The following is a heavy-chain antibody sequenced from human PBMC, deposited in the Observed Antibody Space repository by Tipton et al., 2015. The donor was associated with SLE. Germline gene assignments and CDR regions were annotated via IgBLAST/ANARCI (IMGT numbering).Heavy chain of an antibody. Sequence: QSGAEVKKPGESLKISCKGSGYSFTSYWIGWVRQMPGKGLEWMGIIYPGDSDTRYSPSFQGQVTISADKSISTAYLQWSSLKASDTAMYYCARLPIAAAGTDHPLRYFQHWGQGTLVTVSS. V-gene: IGHV5-51*01. CDR1: GYSFTSYW. J-gene: IGHJ1*01. D-gene: IGHD6-13*01. CDR3: ARLPIAAAGTDHPLRYFQH. CDR2: IYPGDSDT.